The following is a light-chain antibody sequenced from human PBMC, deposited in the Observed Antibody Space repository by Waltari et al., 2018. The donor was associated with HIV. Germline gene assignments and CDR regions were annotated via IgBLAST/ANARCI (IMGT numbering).Light chain of an antibody. V-gene: IGLV1-47*01. CDR3: AAWDDSLSGWV. CDR1: SSHIGSNY. Sequence: QSMLTQPPSASGPPGQRVTISCSGSSSHIGSNYVYWYQQVPGTAPKLLIYRNNQRPSGAPDRCSGSKSGTAASLAISGLRSEDEADYYCAAWDDSLSGWVFGGGTKLTVL. J-gene: IGLJ3*02. CDR2: RNN.